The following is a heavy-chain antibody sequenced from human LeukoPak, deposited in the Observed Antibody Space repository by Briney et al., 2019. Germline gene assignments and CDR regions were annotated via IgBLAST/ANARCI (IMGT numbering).Heavy chain of an antibody. J-gene: IGHJ6*02. Sequence: GGSLRLSCAASGFTFSSYAMSWVRQAPGKGLEWVSAIGGSGGSTYYADSVKGRFTISRDNSKNTLYLQMNSLRAEDTAVYYCAKATYCYDSSGYGPYYGMDVWGQGTTVTVSS. CDR3: AKATYCYDSSGYGPYYGMDV. D-gene: IGHD3-22*01. CDR1: GFTFSSYA. V-gene: IGHV3-23*01. CDR2: IGGSGGST.